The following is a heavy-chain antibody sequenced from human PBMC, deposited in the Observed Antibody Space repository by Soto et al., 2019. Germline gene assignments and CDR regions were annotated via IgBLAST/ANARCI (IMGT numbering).Heavy chain of an antibody. Sequence: PGGSLRLSCAASGFTFNSYWMSWVRQAPGKGLEWVASIKEDGSEIYYLDSVKGRFTISRDNAKNSLYLQMNSLRVEDTAVYYCAGVRTRGLAFDIWGQGTMVTVSS. CDR2: IKEDGSEI. CDR3: AGVRTRGLAFDI. D-gene: IGHD3-16*01. CDR1: GFTFNSYW. J-gene: IGHJ3*02. V-gene: IGHV3-7*01.